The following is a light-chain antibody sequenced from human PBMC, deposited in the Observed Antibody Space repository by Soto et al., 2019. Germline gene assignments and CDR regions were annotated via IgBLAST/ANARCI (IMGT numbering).Light chain of an antibody. Sequence: QSVLTPPPSLTGAPGHRVTISSTGSHSDIGAGYGVHWYQQFPHSAPKLLIYDTTNRPSGVPDRFSGSRSGTSASLAITGLQAEDEADYYCQSFDSSRIGLLFGGGTKLTVL. V-gene: IGLV1-40*01. J-gene: IGLJ2*01. CDR3: QSFDSSRIGLL. CDR2: DTT. CDR1: HSDIGAGYG.